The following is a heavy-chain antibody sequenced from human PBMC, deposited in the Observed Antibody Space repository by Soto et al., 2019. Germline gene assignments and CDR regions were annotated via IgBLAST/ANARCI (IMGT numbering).Heavy chain of an antibody. V-gene: IGHV4-31*11. D-gene: IGHD2-15*01. J-gene: IGHJ6*02. CDR2: IYYSGST. Sequence: SETLSLTCAVSGGSISSGGYSWSWIRQPPGKGLEWIGYIYYSGSTYYNPSLKSRVTISVDTSKNQFSLKLSSVTAADTAVYYCARDLMIAAPPGYYYGMDVWGQGTTVTVSS. CDR1: GGSISSGGYS. CDR3: ARDLMIAAPPGYYYGMDV.